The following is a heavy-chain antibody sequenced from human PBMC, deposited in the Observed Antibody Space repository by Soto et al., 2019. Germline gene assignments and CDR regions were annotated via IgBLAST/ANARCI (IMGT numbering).Heavy chain of an antibody. CDR1: GGSFSGYQ. CDR3: ARGLILWFGELSRRGGYYYYMDV. CDR2: INDSGNI. D-gene: IGHD3-10*01. J-gene: IGHJ6*03. Sequence: QVQLQQWGAGLLKPSETLSLTCAVYGGSFSGYQWTWIRQTPGKGLEWSGEINDSGNINYDPSLKGRFAILVDTAKKQISLKMSCVTAADTAVYYCARGLILWFGELSRRGGYYYYMDVWGEGTTVTVSS. V-gene: IGHV4-34*01.